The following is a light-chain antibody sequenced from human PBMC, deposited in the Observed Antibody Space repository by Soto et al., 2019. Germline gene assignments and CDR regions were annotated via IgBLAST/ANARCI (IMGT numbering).Light chain of an antibody. J-gene: IGKJ1*01. CDR2: GAS. CDR3: QQYGSSPGT. V-gene: IGKV3-20*01. Sequence: EIVLTQSPGTLSLSPGERATLSCRASQSVSSSYLAWYQQKPGLAPRLLIYGASSRATGIPDRLSGSGSGTDFTLTISRLEPEDFAVYYCQQYGSSPGTFGQGTKVDIK. CDR1: QSVSSSY.